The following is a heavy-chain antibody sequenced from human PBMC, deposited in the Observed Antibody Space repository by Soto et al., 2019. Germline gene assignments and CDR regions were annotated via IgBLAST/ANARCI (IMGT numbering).Heavy chain of an antibody. CDR1: GGSFSGYY. Sequence: QVQLQQWGAGLLKPSETLSLTCAVYGGSFSGYYWSWIRQPPGKGLEWIGEINHSGSTNYNPSLKSRVTISVDTSKNQLSLKLSSVTAADTAVYYCARTQHIVVVTAIPPNTSYGMDVWGQGTTVTVSS. V-gene: IGHV4-34*01. J-gene: IGHJ6*02. D-gene: IGHD2-21*02. CDR3: ARTQHIVVVTAIPPNTSYGMDV. CDR2: INHSGST.